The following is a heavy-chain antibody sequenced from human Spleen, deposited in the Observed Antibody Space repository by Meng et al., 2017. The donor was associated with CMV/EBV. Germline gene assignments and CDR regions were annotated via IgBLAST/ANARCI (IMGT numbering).Heavy chain of an antibody. Sequence: GESLKISCAASGFTFSDYYMSWIRQAPGKGLEWVSYISSSGSTIYHADSVKGRFTISRDNSKNTLYLQMNSLRAEDTAVYYCAKDDRHYDFWSGYYSWGAFDIWGQGTMVTVSS. CDR2: ISSSGSTI. J-gene: IGHJ3*02. D-gene: IGHD3-3*01. CDR1: GFTFSDYY. V-gene: IGHV3-11*04. CDR3: AKDDRHYDFWSGYYSWGAFDI.